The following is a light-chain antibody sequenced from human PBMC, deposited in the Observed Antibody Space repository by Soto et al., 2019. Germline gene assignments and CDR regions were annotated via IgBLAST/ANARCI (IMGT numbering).Light chain of an antibody. Sequence: QSVLTQPASVSGSPGQSITISCTGTSSDVGGYNYVSWYQQHPGKAPKVMIYDVSNRPSGVSNRFSGSKSGNTASLTISGRQAEDEADYYCCSYTSSSTLHVVFGGGTKLTVL. CDR1: SSDVGGYNY. V-gene: IGLV2-14*01. CDR3: CSYTSSSTLHVV. CDR2: DVS. J-gene: IGLJ2*01.